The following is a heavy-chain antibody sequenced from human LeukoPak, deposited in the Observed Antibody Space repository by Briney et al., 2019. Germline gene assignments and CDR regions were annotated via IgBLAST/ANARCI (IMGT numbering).Heavy chain of an antibody. CDR2: ISAYNGNT. CDR1: GYTFTSYG. Sequence: ASVKVSCKASGYTFTSYGISWVRQAPGQGLEWMGWISAYNGNTNYAQKLQGRVTMTTDTSTSTAYMELRSLRSDDTAVYYCARDTRYSSSRWGGYYFDYWGQGTLVTVSS. D-gene: IGHD6-13*01. CDR3: ARDTRYSSSRWGGYYFDY. J-gene: IGHJ4*02. V-gene: IGHV1-18*01.